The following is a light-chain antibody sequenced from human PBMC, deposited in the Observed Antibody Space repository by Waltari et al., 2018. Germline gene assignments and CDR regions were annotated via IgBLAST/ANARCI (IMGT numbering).Light chain of an antibody. CDR2: DAF. V-gene: IGKV3-11*01. CDR3: QQRRDWPLT. CDR1: QSVSRE. J-gene: IGKJ4*01. Sequence: ELVLTQSPATLSLSPGERASLSCRASQSVSRELAWYQQKPGQAPRVLIFDAFIRATGTPARFSGSGSGTDFTLTISSLEPEDFAVYYCQQRRDWPLTFGGGTKVEIK.